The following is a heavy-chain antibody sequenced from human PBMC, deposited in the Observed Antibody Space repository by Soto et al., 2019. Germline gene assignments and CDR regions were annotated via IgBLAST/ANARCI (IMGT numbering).Heavy chain of an antibody. V-gene: IGHV3-30*18. D-gene: IGHD2-15*01. CDR1: GFTFSSSG. Sequence: QVQLVESGGGVVQPGRSLRLSCAASGFTFSSSGMHWVRQAPGKGLEWVAMISHDGGATYYVDSVKGRFTISRDNDNNTLHLEMDSLKCENTAIYYCEEDGGSSGWYNWFDPWGQGTLVTVSS. J-gene: IGHJ5*02. CDR2: ISHDGGAT. CDR3: EEDGGSSGWYNWFDP.